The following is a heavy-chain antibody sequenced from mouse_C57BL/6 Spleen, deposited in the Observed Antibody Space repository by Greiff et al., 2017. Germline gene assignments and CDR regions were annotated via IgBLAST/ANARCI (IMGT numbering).Heavy chain of an antibody. D-gene: IGHD2-4*01. V-gene: IGHV5-4*01. CDR3: ARVGIYYDYDEDYYAMDY. CDR1: GFTFSSYA. CDR2: ISDGGSYT. J-gene: IGHJ4*01. Sequence: VQVVESGGGLVKPGGSLKLSCAASGFTFSSYAMSWVRQTPEKRLEWVATISDGGSYTYYPDNVKGRFTISRDNAKNNLYLQMSHLKSEDTAMYYCARVGIYYDYDEDYYAMDYWGQGTSVTVSS.